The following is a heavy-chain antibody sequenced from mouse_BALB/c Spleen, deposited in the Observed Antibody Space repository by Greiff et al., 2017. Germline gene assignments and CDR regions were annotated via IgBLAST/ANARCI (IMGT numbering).Heavy chain of an antibody. CDR3: ASQYYYGSSYGAMDY. CDR1: GFTFSSYA. V-gene: IGHV5-6-5*01. Sequence: EVQRVESGGGLVKPGGSLKLSCAASGFTFSSYAMSWVRQTPEKRLEWVASISSGGSTYYPDSVKGRFTISRDNARNILYLQMSSLRSEDTAMYYCASQYYYGSSYGAMDYWGQGTSVTVSS. CDR2: ISSGGST. D-gene: IGHD1-1*01. J-gene: IGHJ4*01.